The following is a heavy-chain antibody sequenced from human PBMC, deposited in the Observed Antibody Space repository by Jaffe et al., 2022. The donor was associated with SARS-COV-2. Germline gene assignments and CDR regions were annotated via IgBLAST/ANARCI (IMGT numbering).Heavy chain of an antibody. D-gene: IGHD3-22*01. Sequence: QLQLQESGPGLVKPSETLSLTCTVSGDSISSSTYYWGWIRQSPGKGLEWIGSMYYSGSTYYNPSLKSRVIISADKSKNQFSLKLSSVTAADTAVYYCARPPAVYDSSGHAFDIWGQGIMVTVSS. V-gene: IGHV4-39*01. CDR3: ARPPAVYDSSGHAFDI. CDR1: GDSISSSTYY. J-gene: IGHJ3*02. CDR2: MYYSGST.